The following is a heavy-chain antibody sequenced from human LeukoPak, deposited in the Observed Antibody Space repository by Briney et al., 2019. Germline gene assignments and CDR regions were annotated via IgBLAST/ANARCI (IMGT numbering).Heavy chain of an antibody. CDR3: AKSRYYGSGSLNDY. V-gene: IGHV3-23*01. D-gene: IGHD3-10*01. J-gene: IGHJ4*02. Sequence: GGSLRLSCAASGFSFSNYPMNWVRQAPGKGLAWVSAISGSGGSTYYADSVKGRFTISRDNSKNTLYLQMNSLRAEDTAVYYCAKSRYYGSGSLNDYWGQGTLVTVSS. CDR2: ISGSGGST. CDR1: GFSFSNYP.